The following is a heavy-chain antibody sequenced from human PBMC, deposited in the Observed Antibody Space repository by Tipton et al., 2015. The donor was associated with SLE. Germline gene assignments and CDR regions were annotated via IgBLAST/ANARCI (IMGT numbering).Heavy chain of an antibody. CDR1: GGSISSYY. V-gene: IGHV4-59*01. CDR2: IYYSGST. J-gene: IGHJ4*02. CDR3: ARVNHSSGYYPYYFYF. Sequence: TLSLTCTVSGGSISSYYWSWIRHPPGKGLEWIGYIYYSGSTNYNPPLKSRGTISVDTSKKQFSLKLRSWTAADTAVYYWARVNHSSGYYPYYFYFWARGIPVTVYS. D-gene: IGHD3-22*01.